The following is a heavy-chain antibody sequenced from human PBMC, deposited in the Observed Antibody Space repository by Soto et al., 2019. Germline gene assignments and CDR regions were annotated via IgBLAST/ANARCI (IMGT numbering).Heavy chain of an antibody. D-gene: IGHD3-22*01. CDR2: IYYSGST. V-gene: IGHV4-59*01. J-gene: IGHJ6*02. Sequence: QVQLQESGPGLVKPSETLSLTCTVSGGSISSYYWSWIRQPPGKGLEWIGYIYYSGSTNYNPSLKIRVTISVDTSKNQCSLKLSSVTAADTAVYYCAREGYSSGYYYYYGMDVWGQGTTVTVSS. CDR1: GGSISSYY. CDR3: AREGYSSGYYYYYGMDV.